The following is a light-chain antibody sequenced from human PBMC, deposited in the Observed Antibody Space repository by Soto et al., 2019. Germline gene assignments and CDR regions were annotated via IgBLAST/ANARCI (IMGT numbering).Light chain of an antibody. CDR3: CSSAPESTYV. V-gene: IGLV2-23*01. CDR1: SDDVGAYNS. J-gene: IGLJ1*01. CDR2: KGT. Sequence: LAQPASVSGSPGQSITISCTGTSDDVGAYNSVSWYQQLPHRAPQVILYKGTQRPSGVSSRFSGSTSGNAASLTISGLQADDEADYFCCSSAPESTYVFGTGTKVTVL.